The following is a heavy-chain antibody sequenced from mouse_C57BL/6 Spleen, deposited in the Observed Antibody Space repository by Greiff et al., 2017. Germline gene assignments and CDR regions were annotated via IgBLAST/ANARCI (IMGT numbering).Heavy chain of an antibody. CDR2: IHPSDSDT. V-gene: IGHV1-74*01. J-gene: IGHJ2*01. D-gene: IGHD2-4*01. CDR1: GYTFTSYW. Sequence: QVQLQQPGAELVKPGASVKVSCKASGYTFTSYWMHWVKQRPGQGLEWIGRIHPSDSDTNYNQKFKGKATLTADKSSSTAYMQLSSLTSEDSAVYYCAIGYDCDGVFDYWGQGTTLTVSS. CDR3: AIGYDCDGVFDY.